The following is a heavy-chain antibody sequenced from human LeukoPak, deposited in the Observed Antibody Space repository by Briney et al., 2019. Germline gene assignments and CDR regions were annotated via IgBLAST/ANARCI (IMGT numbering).Heavy chain of an antibody. CDR1: GGTFSSYA. CDR2: IIPIFGTA. J-gene: IGHJ6*02. V-gene: IGHV1-69*13. Sequence: ASVKVSCKASGGTFSSYAISWVRQAPGQGLEWMGGIIPIFGTANYAQKFQGRVTITADESTSTAYMELSSLRSEDTAVYYCARDQEFTIFGVVNYYGMDVWGQGTTVTVPS. CDR3: ARDQEFTIFGVVNYYGMDV. D-gene: IGHD3-3*01.